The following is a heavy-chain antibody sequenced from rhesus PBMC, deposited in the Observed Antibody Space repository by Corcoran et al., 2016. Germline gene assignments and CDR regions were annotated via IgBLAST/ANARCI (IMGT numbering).Heavy chain of an antibody. CDR3: ARDRNYYSGSYCDY. Sequence: QLQLQESGPGLVKPSETLSLTCAVSGGSISSSYWSWIRQAPGQGLEWIGYMYGSGRSTNNNHSPNSRVTLSVNTSKNQLSLKLSSVTAADTAVYYCARDRNYYSGSYCDYWGQGVLVTVSS. J-gene: IGHJ4*01. D-gene: IGHD3-16*01. CDR2: MYGSGRST. CDR1: GGSISSSY. V-gene: IGHV4-169*02.